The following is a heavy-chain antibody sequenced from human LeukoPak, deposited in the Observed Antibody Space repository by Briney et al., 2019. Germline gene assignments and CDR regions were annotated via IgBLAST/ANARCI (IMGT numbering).Heavy chain of an antibody. CDR1: GFTFSDYY. CDR3: ARDRPSYDFWSGYYEYYYYYMDV. V-gene: IGHV3-11*04. D-gene: IGHD3-3*01. J-gene: IGHJ6*03. CDR2: ISSSGSTI. Sequence: GGSLRLSCAASGFTFSDYYMSWIRQAPGKGLEWVSYISSSGSTIYYAESVKGRFTISRENAKNSLYLQMNSLRAEDTAVYYCARDRPSYDFWSGYYEYYYYYMDVWGKGTTVTVSS.